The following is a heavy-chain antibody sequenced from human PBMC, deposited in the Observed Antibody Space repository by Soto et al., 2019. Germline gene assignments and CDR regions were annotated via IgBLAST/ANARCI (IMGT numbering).Heavy chain of an antibody. V-gene: IGHV5-51*01. J-gene: IGHJ6*02. CDR2: IYPGDSDT. Sequence: GESLKISCKGSGYSFTSYWIGWERQMPGKGLEWMGIIYPGDSDTRYSPSFQGQVTISADKSISTAYLQWSSLKASDTAMYYCARHPPGGTPNYGMDVWGQGTTVTVSS. CDR3: ARHPPGGTPNYGMDV. D-gene: IGHD1-1*01. CDR1: GYSFTSYW.